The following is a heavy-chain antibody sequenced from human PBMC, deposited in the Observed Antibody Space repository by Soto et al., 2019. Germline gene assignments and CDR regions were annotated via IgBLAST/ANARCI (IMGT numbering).Heavy chain of an antibody. Sequence: GSLRLSCAASGFTFSSYNMNWVRQAPGKGLEWLSYITSKGSTRKYADSVKGRFTVSRDNAKNSLYLQLNSLRDEDTAVYYCAKEKQPCTDTTCYSGPFDSWGQGTLVTVSS. D-gene: IGHD2-21*01. V-gene: IGHV3-48*02. J-gene: IGHJ1*01. CDR1: GFTFSSYN. CDR2: ITSKGSTR. CDR3: AKEKQPCTDTTCYSGPFDS.